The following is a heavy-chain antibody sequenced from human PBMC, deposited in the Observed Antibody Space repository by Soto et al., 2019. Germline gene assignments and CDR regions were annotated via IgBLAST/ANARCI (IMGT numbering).Heavy chain of an antibody. CDR2: ISYDGSNK. Sequence: GGSLRLSCAASGFTFSSYAMHWVRQAPGKGLEWVAVISYDGSNKYYADSVKGRFTISRDNSKNTLYLQMNSLRAEDTAVYYCARAQVATMNYFDYWGQGLLVTVSS. J-gene: IGHJ4*02. CDR1: GFTFSSYA. V-gene: IGHV3-30-3*01. CDR3: ARAQVATMNYFDY. D-gene: IGHD5-12*01.